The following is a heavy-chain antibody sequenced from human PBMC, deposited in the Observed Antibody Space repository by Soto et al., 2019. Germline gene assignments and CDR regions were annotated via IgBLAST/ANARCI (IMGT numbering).Heavy chain of an antibody. CDR3: AKDPSRYIYGDFDY. CDR2: ISGSGGST. D-gene: IGHD5-18*01. V-gene: IGHV3-23*01. J-gene: IGHJ4*02. Sequence: GGSLRLSCAASGFTFSSYAMSWVRQAPGKGLEWVSAISGSGGSTYYAYSVKGRFTISRDNPKNTLYLQMNSQRAEDTAVYYCAKDPSRYIYGDFDYWGQGALVTVSS. CDR1: GFTFSSYA.